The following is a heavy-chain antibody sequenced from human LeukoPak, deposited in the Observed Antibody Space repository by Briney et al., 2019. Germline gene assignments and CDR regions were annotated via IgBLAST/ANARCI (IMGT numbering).Heavy chain of an antibody. J-gene: IGHJ3*02. Sequence: GGSLRLSCAASGFTFNSYSMNWVRQAPGKGLEWVSSMNPVYYADSVKGRFTISRDDSKNTLFLQMNSLRAEDTAIYYCAKDSFSQNGIFDALDIWGQGTMVTVYS. CDR3: AKDSFSQNGIFDALDI. V-gene: IGHV3-23*01. CDR1: GFTFNSYS. D-gene: IGHD1-1*01. CDR2: MNPV.